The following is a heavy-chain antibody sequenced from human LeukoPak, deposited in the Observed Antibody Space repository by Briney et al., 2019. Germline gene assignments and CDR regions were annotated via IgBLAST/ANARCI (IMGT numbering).Heavy chain of an antibody. CDR1: GGSISSGGYY. V-gene: IGHV4-31*03. D-gene: IGHD4-17*01. J-gene: IGHJ4*02. Sequence: SETLSLTCTVSGGSISSGGYYWSWIRQHPGKGLGWIGYIYYSGSTYYNPSLKSRVSISVDASKNQFSLKLSSVTAADTAVYYCARVAGDDYGDYGAGVFDYWGQGTLVTVSS. CDR3: ARVAGDDYGDYGAGVFDY. CDR2: IYYSGST.